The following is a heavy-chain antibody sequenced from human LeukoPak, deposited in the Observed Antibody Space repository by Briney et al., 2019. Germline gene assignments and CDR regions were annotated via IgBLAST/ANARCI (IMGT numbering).Heavy chain of an antibody. CDR1: GGSISSSSYY. CDR3: ARRGGSYRYFDY. D-gene: IGHD1-26*01. CDR2: IYYSGST. V-gene: IGHV4-39*01. J-gene: IGHJ4*02. Sequence: PSETLSLTCTVSGGSISSSSYYWGWIRQPPGKGLEWIGSIYYSGSTYYNPSLKSRVTLSVDTSKNQFSLKLSSVTAADTAVYYCARRGGSYRYFDYWGQGALVTVSS.